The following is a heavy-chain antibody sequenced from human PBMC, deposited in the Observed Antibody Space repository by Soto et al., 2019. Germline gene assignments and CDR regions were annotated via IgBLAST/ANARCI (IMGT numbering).Heavy chain of an antibody. J-gene: IGHJ4*02. CDR2: IYYSGST. CDR3: ARESYYDSSGYPTL. V-gene: IGHV4-31*03. Sequence: SETLSLTCTVSGGSISSGGYYWILIRQDPGKGLEWIGYIYYSGSTYYNPSLKSRVTISVGTSKNQFSLKLSSVTAADTAVYYCARESYYDSSGYPTLWGQGTLVTVS. D-gene: IGHD3-22*01. CDR1: GGSISSGGYY.